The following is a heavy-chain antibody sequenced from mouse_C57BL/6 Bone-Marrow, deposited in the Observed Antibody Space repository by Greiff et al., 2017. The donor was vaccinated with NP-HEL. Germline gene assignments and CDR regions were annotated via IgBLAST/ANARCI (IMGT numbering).Heavy chain of an antibody. D-gene: IGHD2-3*01. V-gene: IGHV5-17*01. CDR2: ISSGSSTI. CDR3: ARSDGYYLAWFAY. CDR1: GFTFSDYG. J-gene: IGHJ3*01. Sequence: EVKLVESGGGLVKPGGSLKLSCAASGFTFSDYGMHWVRQAPEKGLEWVAYISSGSSTIYYADTVKGRFTISRDNAKNTLFLQMTSLRSEDTAMYYCARSDGYYLAWFAYWGQGTLVTVSA.